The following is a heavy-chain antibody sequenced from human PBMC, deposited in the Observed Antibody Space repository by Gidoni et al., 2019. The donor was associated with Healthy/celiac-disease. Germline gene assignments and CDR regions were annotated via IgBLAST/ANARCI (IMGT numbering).Heavy chain of an antibody. Sequence: QVQLQQSGPGLVKPSQTLSHTCASSGDSLPSNAAAWNWIRQSPSRGLEWLGRTYYRSKWYNDYAVSVKSRITINPATSKSQFSLQLNSVTPEDTAVYYCARYTRKQLVEYYFDYWGQGTLVTVSS. CDR3: ARYTRKQLVEYYFDY. J-gene: IGHJ4*02. D-gene: IGHD6-6*01. CDR2: TYYRSKWYN. CDR1: GDSLPSNAAA. V-gene: IGHV6-1*01.